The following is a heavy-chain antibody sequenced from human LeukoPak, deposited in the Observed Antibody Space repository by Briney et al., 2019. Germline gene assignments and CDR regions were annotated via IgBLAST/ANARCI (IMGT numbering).Heavy chain of an antibody. J-gene: IGHJ4*02. Sequence: GGSLRLACAASGFTFSGYWMHWVRQAPGKGLVWVSRTNPDGSTTTYADSVKGRFTISRDNAKNTLYLQMNSLRAKDTALYYCARETPRGGRYYFDYWGQGALVTVSS. CDR1: GFTFSGYW. CDR2: TNPDGSTT. V-gene: IGHV3-74*03. D-gene: IGHD3-10*01. CDR3: ARETPRGGRYYFDY.